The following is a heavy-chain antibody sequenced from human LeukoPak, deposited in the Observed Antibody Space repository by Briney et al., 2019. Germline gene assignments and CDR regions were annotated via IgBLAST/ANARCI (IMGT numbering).Heavy chain of an antibody. J-gene: IGHJ3*02. CDR2: ISGSGGST. CDR1: GFPFSSYS. D-gene: IGHD1-26*01. Sequence: PGGSLRLSCIASGFPFSSYSMTWVRQAPGKGLEWVSAISGSGGSTYYADSVKGRFTIPRDNSKNTLYLQMNSLRAEDTAVYYCAKDRVGATKAIDAFDIWGQGTMVTVSS. V-gene: IGHV3-23*01. CDR3: AKDRVGATKAIDAFDI.